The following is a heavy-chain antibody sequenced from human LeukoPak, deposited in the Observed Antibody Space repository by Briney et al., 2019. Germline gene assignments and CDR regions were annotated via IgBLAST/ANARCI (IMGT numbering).Heavy chain of an antibody. Sequence: PGGSLRLSCAASGFTFSSYSMNWVRQAPGKGLEWVAVIWYDGSNKYYADSVKGRFTISRDDSKNTLYLRMNSLRAEDTAVYYCAREYSGSRFDYWGQGTLVTVSS. J-gene: IGHJ4*02. CDR2: IWYDGSNK. CDR3: AREYSGSRFDY. V-gene: IGHV3-33*08. CDR1: GFTFSSYS. D-gene: IGHD1-26*01.